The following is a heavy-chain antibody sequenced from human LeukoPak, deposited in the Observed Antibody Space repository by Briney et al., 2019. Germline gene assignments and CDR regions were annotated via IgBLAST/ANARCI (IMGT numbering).Heavy chain of an antibody. V-gene: IGHV5-51*01. CDR2: IYPGDSHT. D-gene: IGHD6-13*01. CDR3: ARHGTPAAAGGAFDI. CDR1: GCGFSNFW. J-gene: IGHJ3*02. Sequence: GKSLKISCKGSGCGFSNFWIGWVRQMPGKGLEWMGIIYPGDSHTRYSPSFQGQVTISADKSITTAYLQWSSLKASDTAMYYCARHGTPAAAGGAFDIWGHGTMVTVSS.